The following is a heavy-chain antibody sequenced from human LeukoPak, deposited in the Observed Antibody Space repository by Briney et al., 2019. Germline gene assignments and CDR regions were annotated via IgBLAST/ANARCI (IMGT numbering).Heavy chain of an antibody. CDR2: ISSSSSYI. Sequence: GGSLRLSCAASGFTFSSYSMNWVRQAPGKGLEWVSSISSSSSYIYYADSVKGRFTISRDSAKNSLYLQMNSLRAEDTAVYYCARDRADTAPGSGWFDPWGQGTLVTVSS. V-gene: IGHV3-21*01. J-gene: IGHJ5*02. CDR1: GFTFSSYS. CDR3: ARDRADTAPGSGWFDP. D-gene: IGHD5-18*01.